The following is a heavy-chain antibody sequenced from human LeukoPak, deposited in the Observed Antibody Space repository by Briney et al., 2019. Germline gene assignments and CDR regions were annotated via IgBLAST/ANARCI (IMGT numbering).Heavy chain of an antibody. CDR3: ARHRQYDADAFDI. Sequence: SETLSLTCTVSSGSISSYYWSWIRQPPGKGLEWIGYIYYSGSTKYNPSLKSRVTISVDTSKNQFSLKLSSVTAADTAVYYCARHRQYDADAFDIWGQGTMVTVSS. CDR2: IYYSGST. V-gene: IGHV4-59*08. CDR1: SGSISSYY. D-gene: IGHD2/OR15-2a*01. J-gene: IGHJ3*02.